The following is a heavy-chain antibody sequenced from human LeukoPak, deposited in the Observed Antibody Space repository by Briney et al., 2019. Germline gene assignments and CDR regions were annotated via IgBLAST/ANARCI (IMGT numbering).Heavy chain of an antibody. Sequence: SETLSLTCTVSGGSISSYYWSWIRQPPGKGLEWIGCIYYSGSTNYNPSLKSRVTISVDTSKNQFSLKLSSVTAADTAVYYCARDSGGSVIGKYYYYYGMDVWGQGTTVTVSS. J-gene: IGHJ6*02. CDR3: ARDSGGSVIGKYYYYYGMDV. CDR2: IYYSGST. V-gene: IGHV4-59*01. CDR1: GGSISSYY. D-gene: IGHD3-10*01.